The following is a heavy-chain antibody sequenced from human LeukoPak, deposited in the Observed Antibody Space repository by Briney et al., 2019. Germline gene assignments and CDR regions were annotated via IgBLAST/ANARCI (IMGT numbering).Heavy chain of an antibody. CDR1: VGSITYDN. D-gene: IGHD2-21*02. CDR3: ATLRGASTAVFDS. CDR2: IHYSGAT. V-gene: IGHV4-59*08. Sequence: PSETPSLTRTVPVGSITYDNSTSIRQSPEKRRERIGYIHYSGATNYSPSLKSRVTISVDTSKNQFSLKLSSVTAADTALYYCATLRGASTAVFDSWGQGTLVTVSS. J-gene: IGHJ4*02.